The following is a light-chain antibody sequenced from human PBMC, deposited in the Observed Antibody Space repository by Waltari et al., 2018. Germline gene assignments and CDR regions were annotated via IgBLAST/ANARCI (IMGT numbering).Light chain of an antibody. J-gene: IGKJ3*01. Sequence: ESVLTQSPGTLSLSPGERATLSCRASQSVNNYLAWCQQKPGQAPRLLIHGASSRATGIPDRISGSVSGTDFTLTISGLEPQDFAVYYCQQYSSSPLTFGPGTKVDIK. CDR2: GAS. CDR1: QSVNNY. CDR3: QQYSSSPLT. V-gene: IGKV3-20*01.